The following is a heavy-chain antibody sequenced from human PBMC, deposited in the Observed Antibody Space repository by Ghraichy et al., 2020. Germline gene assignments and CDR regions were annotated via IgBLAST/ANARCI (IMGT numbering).Heavy chain of an antibody. Sequence: GGSLRLSCAASGFTFSSYWMSWVRQAPGKGLEWVANTKQDGSEKYYVDSVKGRFTVSRDNAKNFLYLQMNSLRVEDTAIYYCARESPGSSSWYEGWGQETLVTVSS. V-gene: IGHV3-7*03. CDR2: TKQDGSEK. CDR1: GFTFSSYW. D-gene: IGHD6-13*01. J-gene: IGHJ4*02. CDR3: ARESPGSSSWYEG.